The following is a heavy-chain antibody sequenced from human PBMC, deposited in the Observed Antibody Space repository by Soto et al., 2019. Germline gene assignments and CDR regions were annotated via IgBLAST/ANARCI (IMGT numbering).Heavy chain of an antibody. CDR3: AREGVVPSSMRYYYYGMDF. CDR2: TYYRSKWYN. CDR1: GDSVSSNSAA. Sequence: SQTLSLTCAISGDSVSSNSAAWNWIRQSPSRGLEWLGRTYYRSKWYNDYAVSVKSRITINPDTSKNQFSLQLNSVTPEDTAVYYCAREGVVPSSMRYYYYGMDFWGQGTTVTFS. D-gene: IGHD2-2*01. V-gene: IGHV6-1*01. J-gene: IGHJ6*02.